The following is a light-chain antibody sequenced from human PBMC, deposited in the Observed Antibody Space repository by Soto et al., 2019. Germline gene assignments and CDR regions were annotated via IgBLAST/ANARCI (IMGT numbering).Light chain of an antibody. CDR2: GAS. J-gene: IGKJ5*01. CDR1: QSIKNNF. CDR3: QQYGTSPIN. V-gene: IGKV3-20*01. Sequence: ELVLTQSPGTLSLSPGERATLSCRASQSIKNNFLAWSQQKPGQAPRLLIFGASSRSSGIPSRFSGSGSGTDFTLTVSRLEPEDFAVYYCQQYGTSPINFGQGTRLEI.